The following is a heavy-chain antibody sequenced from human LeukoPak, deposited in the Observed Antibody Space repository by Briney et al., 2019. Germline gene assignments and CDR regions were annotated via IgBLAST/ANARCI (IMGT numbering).Heavy chain of an antibody. V-gene: IGHV4-34*01. CDR1: GGSFSGYY. CDR2: INHSGST. CDR3: ASTSIMITFGGVIVTDAFDI. Sequence: SETLSLTCAVYGGSFSGYYWSWIRQSPGKGLEWIGEINHSGSTNYNPSLKSRVTISVDTSKNQFSLKLSSVTAADTAVYYCASTSIMITFGGVIVTDAFDIWGQGTMVTVSS. D-gene: IGHD3-16*02. J-gene: IGHJ3*02.